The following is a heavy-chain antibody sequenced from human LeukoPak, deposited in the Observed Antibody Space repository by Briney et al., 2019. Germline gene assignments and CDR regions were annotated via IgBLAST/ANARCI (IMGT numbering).Heavy chain of an antibody. Sequence: ASVKVFCKASGYTFTGYYMHWVRQAPGQGLEWMGWINPNSGGTNYAQKFQGRVTMTRDTSISTAYMELSRLRSDDTAVYYCARVKKWGYSSSWYEYWGQGTLVTVSS. D-gene: IGHD6-13*01. J-gene: IGHJ4*02. CDR3: ARVKKWGYSSSWYEY. CDR2: INPNSGGT. V-gene: IGHV1-2*02. CDR1: GYTFTGYY.